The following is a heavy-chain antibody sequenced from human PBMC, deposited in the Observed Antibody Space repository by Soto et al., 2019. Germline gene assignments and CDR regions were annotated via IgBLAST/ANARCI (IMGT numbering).Heavy chain of an antibody. CDR1: QFTFNIDA. Sequence: EVQLLESGGGLVQSGESLTLSCVASQFTFNIDAMTWVRQAPGKGLEWVSSMSGSGASIYYADSVKGRFTISRDKSKKTLYLQMNSLRAEDTAVYLCARDNWNGAYYGLGVWGQGTTVTVS. CDR3: ARDNWNGAYYGLGV. CDR2: MSGSGASI. J-gene: IGHJ6*02. D-gene: IGHD1-20*01. V-gene: IGHV3-23*01.